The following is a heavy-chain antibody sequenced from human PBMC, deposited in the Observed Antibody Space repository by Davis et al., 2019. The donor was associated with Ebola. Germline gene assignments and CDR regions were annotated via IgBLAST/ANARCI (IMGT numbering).Heavy chain of an antibody. D-gene: IGHD4-11*01. CDR3: ARDNYWKLDY. V-gene: IGHV3-7*01. J-gene: IGHJ4*02. CDR1: GFTFSSYS. CDR2: MLHDGSEK. Sequence: PGGSLRLSCAASGFTFSSYSMNWVRQAPGKGLEWLANMLHDGSEKYSAGPVKGRFTISRDNARNSFYLQMNSLRVEDTAVYYCARDNYWKLDYWGQGILVTVSS.